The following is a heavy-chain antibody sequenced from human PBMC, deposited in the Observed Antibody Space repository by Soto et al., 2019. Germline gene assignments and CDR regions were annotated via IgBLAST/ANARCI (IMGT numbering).Heavy chain of an antibody. J-gene: IGHJ4*02. CDR1: GFTFSGIF. V-gene: IGHV3-53*01. CDR3: ARDADSSGLHY. Sequence: XGSLSLSFAASGFTFSGIFMNWVRQAPGKGLEWVSVIYPAGPTYYADSVKGRFTISRDNSKNTLFLQLNNLRAEDTAVYYCARDADSSGLHYWGQGILVTVYS. D-gene: IGHD6-19*01. CDR2: IYPAGPT.